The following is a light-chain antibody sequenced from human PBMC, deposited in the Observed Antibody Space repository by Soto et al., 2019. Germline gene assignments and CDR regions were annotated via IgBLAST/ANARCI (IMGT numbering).Light chain of an antibody. Sequence: QSVLTQPASVSGSPGQSITISCTGTSSDVGIYNYVSWYQQHPGKAPKLMIYEVSNRPSGVPNRFSGSKSGNTASLTISGLQAEDEADYYCNSYTGSSTQVFGTGTKVTVL. V-gene: IGLV2-14*01. CDR2: EVS. CDR1: SSDVGIYNY. J-gene: IGLJ1*01. CDR3: NSYTGSSTQV.